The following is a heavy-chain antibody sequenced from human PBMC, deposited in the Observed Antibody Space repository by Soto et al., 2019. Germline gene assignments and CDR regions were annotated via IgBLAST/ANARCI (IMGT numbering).Heavy chain of an antibody. D-gene: IGHD4-17*01. CDR1: GGTFSSYT. V-gene: IGHV1-69*02. Sequence: QVQLVQSGAEVKKPGSSVKVSCKASGGTFSSYTISWVRQAPGQGLEWMGRIIPILGIANYAQKFQGRVTITADKSTSTAYMELSSLRSEDTAVYYYAELHLTNDYARNWFAPWGQGTLVTVSS. CDR3: AELHLTNDYARNWFAP. J-gene: IGHJ5*02. CDR2: IIPILGIA.